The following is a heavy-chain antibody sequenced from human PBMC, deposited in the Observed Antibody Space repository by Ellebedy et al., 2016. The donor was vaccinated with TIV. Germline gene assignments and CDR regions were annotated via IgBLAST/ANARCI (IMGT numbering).Heavy chain of an antibody. CDR1: GFTFNSYS. CDR3: ARVKYYYDRLRVFYFES. V-gene: IGHV3-48*04. J-gene: IGHJ4*02. D-gene: IGHD3-22*01. Sequence: PGGSLRLSCAASGFTFNSYSMNWVRQAPGKGLEWVSYISSTSSTIYYVDSVKGRFTISRDNAKNSLYLQMNSLRAEDTAVYYCARVKYYYDRLRVFYFESWGRGTLVTVSS. CDR2: ISSTSSTI.